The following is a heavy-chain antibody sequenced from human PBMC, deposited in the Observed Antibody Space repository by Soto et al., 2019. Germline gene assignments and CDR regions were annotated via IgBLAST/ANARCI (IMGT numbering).Heavy chain of an antibody. CDR3: ARDWDY. CDR1: GFIFSNYW. Sequence: GGSLRLSCATSGFIFSNYWMSWVRQAPGKGLEWVAHIKYDGSEKYYMGSGKGRFTISRDNAKNSLYLQMNSLRVEDTAVYYCARDWDYWGQGTLVTVSS. CDR2: IKYDGSEK. J-gene: IGHJ4*02. V-gene: IGHV3-7*01.